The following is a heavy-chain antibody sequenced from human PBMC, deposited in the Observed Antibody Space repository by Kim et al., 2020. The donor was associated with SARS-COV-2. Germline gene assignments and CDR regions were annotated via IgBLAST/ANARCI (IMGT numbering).Heavy chain of an antibody. CDR2: INPSGGST. CDR1: GYTFTSYY. D-gene: IGHD2-2*01. Sequence: ASVKVSCKASGYTFTSYYMHWVRQAPGQGLEWMGIINPSGGSTSYAQKFQGRVTMTRDTSTSTVYMELSSLRSEDTAVYYCARDCNNYASVYYYYGMDVWGQGTTVTVSS. J-gene: IGHJ6*02. CDR3: ARDCNNYASVYYYYGMDV. V-gene: IGHV1-46*01.